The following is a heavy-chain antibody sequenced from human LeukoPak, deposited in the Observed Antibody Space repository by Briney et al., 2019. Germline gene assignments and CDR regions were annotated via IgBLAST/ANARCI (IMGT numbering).Heavy chain of an antibody. J-gene: IGHJ3*02. CDR3: ARVLWFDQNDAFDI. Sequence: ASVKVSCTASGYTFTNYGISWVRQAPGQGLEWMGWIGAYNGNTNYAQKLQGRVTMTTDTSTSTAYMELRSLRSDDTAVYYCARVLWFDQNDAFDIWGQGTMVTVSS. V-gene: IGHV1-18*04. CDR2: IGAYNGNT. D-gene: IGHD3-10*01. CDR1: GYTFTNYG.